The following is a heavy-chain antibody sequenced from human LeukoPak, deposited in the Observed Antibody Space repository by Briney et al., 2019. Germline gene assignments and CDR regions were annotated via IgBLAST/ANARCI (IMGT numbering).Heavy chain of an antibody. J-gene: IGHJ4*02. CDR1: GVRFSSNW. CDR3: ARDGGPFDF. CDR2: IKQDGSEK. V-gene: IGHV3-7*01. D-gene: IGHD3-16*01. Sequence: GGSLRLSCAASGVRFSSNWMSWVRQAPGKGLEWVANIKQDGSEKYYVDSVKGRFTISRDNAKKSLYLQMNSLRAEDTAVYYCARDGGPFDFWGQGTLVTVSS.